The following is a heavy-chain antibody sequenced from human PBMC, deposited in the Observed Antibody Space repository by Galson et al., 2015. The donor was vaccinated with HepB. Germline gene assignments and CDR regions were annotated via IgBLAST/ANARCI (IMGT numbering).Heavy chain of an antibody. Sequence: SVKVSCKASGYTLTSHYIHWVRQAPGQGLEWMGIINPSSGITTFAQQFQGRVPMTRDTSTSTVYMEVSSLRSEDTAVYYCARAGRSNYDFWTGSNGFDPWGQGALVTVSS. CDR3: ARAGRSNYDFWTGSNGFDP. CDR1: GYTLTSHY. D-gene: IGHD3-3*01. J-gene: IGHJ5*02. V-gene: IGHV1-46*03. CDR2: INPSSGIT.